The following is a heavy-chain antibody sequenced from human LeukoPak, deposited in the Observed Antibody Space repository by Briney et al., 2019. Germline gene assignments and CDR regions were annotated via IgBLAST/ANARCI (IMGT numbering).Heavy chain of an antibody. V-gene: IGHV3-30-3*01. Sequence: PGRSLRLSCAASGFTFSSYAMHCVRQAPGKGLEWVAVISYDGSNKYYADSVKGRFTISRDNSKNTLYLQMNSLRAEDTAVYYCARDHRTRYSYTTYYFDYWGQGTLVTVSS. D-gene: IGHD5-18*01. J-gene: IGHJ4*02. CDR2: ISYDGSNK. CDR1: GFTFSSYA. CDR3: ARDHRTRYSYTTYYFDY.